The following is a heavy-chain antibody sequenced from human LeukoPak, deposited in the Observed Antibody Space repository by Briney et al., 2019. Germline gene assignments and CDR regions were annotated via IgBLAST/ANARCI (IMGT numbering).Heavy chain of an antibody. V-gene: IGHV4-4*07. J-gene: IGHJ4*02. CDR1: GGSISSYY. D-gene: IGHD4-23*01. Sequence: SETLSLTCTVSGGSISSYYWSWIRQPAGKGLEWIGRIYTSGSTNYNPSLKSRVTMSVDTSKNQFSLKLTSVTAADTAVYYCARDASIRWVFDFWDQGTLVTVSS. CDR2: IYTSGST. CDR3: ARDASIRWVFDF.